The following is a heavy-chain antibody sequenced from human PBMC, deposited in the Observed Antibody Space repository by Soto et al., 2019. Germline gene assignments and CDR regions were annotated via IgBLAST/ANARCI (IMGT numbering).Heavy chain of an antibody. CDR2: IKSKTDGGTT. J-gene: IGHJ2*01. Sequence: LRLTCAASGWTFTNAWISWVRQAPGNGLEWVARIKSKTDGGTTDYATPVKGRFTISRDDSKNTLYLQMNSLKIEAPAVYCRPRSSLDL. V-gene: IGHV3-15*01. CDR1: GWTFTNAW. CDR3: PRSSLDL.